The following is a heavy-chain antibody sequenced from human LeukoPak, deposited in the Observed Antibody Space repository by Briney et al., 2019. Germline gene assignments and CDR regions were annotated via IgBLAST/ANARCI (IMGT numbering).Heavy chain of an antibody. V-gene: IGHV5-51*01. CDR3: ARRDYDFWSAMGAFDI. Sequence: GESLKISCKGSGYSFSSYWIGWVRQMPGKGLDWIGIIYPGDSDTRYSPSFQGQVTMSADKSISTAYLQWSSLKDSDTAMYYCARRDYDFWSAMGAFDIWGQGTMVTVSS. D-gene: IGHD3-3*01. CDR2: IYPGDSDT. J-gene: IGHJ3*02. CDR1: GYSFSSYW.